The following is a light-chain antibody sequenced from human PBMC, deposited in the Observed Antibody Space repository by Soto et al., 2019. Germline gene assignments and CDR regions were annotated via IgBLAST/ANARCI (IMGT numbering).Light chain of an antibody. Sequence: EIVMTQSPATLSVSPGERATLSCRASQSVSSNLAWYQQKPGQAPRLLIYDASNRATGIPARFSGSGSGTDFTLIISNLEPEDFAVYYCQQRSKWLTFGGGTKVDIK. CDR2: DAS. J-gene: IGKJ4*01. V-gene: IGKV3-11*01. CDR3: QQRSKWLT. CDR1: QSVSSN.